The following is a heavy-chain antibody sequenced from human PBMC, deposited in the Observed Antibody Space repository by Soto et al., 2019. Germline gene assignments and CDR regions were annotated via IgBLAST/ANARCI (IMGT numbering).Heavy chain of an antibody. CDR1: GGTFSSYT. D-gene: IGHD5-12*01. V-gene: IGHV1-69*02. CDR3: ARARSGYDQNHNYYYYYYMDV. CDR2: IIPILGIA. Sequence: SVKVPCKASGGTFSSYTISWVRQAPGQGLEWMGRIIPILGIANYAQKFQGRVTITADKSTSTAYMELSSLRSEDTAVYYCARARSGYDQNHNYYYYYYMDVWGKGTTVTVSS. J-gene: IGHJ6*03.